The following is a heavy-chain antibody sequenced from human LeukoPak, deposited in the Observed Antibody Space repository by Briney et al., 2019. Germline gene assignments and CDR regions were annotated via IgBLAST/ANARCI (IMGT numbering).Heavy chain of an antibody. CDR2: ISAYNGNT. D-gene: IGHD1-1*01. CDR3: ARGRNWRNYYYGMDV. J-gene: IGHJ6*02. V-gene: IGHV1-18*01. Sequence: ASVKVSCEASGYTFTSYGISWVRQAPGQGLEWMGWISAYNGNTNYAQKLQGRVTMTTDTSTSTAYMELRSLRSDDTAVYYCARGRNWRNYYYGMDVWGQGTTVTVSS. CDR1: GYTFTSYG.